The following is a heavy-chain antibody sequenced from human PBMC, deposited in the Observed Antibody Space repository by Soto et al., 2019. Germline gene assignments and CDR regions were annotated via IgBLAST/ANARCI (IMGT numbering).Heavy chain of an antibody. J-gene: IGHJ4*02. D-gene: IGHD1-7*01. CDR1: GFSFSGYG. CDR2: ISYDEGNK. V-gene: IGHV3-30*18. Sequence: GGSLRLSCAASGFSFSGYGIHWVRQAPGKGLEWVAFISYDEGNKYYADSVKGRFTISRDNSKNTLYLQMNSLRAEDTAVYYCVKDVSGTDDCWGQGTLVTVSS. CDR3: VKDVSGTDDC.